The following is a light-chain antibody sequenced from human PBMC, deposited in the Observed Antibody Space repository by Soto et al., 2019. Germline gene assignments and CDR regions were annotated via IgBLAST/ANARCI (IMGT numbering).Light chain of an antibody. J-gene: IGLJ1*01. CDR3: NSYTPPPVV. CDR2: EVT. Sequence: QSVLTQPPSASGSPGQSVTISCTGTSSDVGAYNYVSWYQQYPGKAPKLMIYEVTNRPSGVSNRFSGSKSGNTASLTISGPHPEEEADYYCNSYTPPPVVFGTGTKVTV. CDR1: SSDVGAYNY. V-gene: IGLV2-14*01.